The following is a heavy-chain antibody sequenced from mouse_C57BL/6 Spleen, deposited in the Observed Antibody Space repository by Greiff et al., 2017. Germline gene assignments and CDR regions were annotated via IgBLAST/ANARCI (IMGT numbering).Heavy chain of an antibody. CDR1: GYTFTDYN. CDR2: INPNNGGT. D-gene: IGHD1-1*01. CDR3: ARHYYGRSYHWYFDV. Sequence: VQLKESGPELVKPGASVKMSCKASGYTFTDYNMHWVKQSHGKSLEWIGYINPNNGGTSYNQKFKGKATLTVNKSSSTAYMGLRSLTSEDSAVYYCARHYYGRSYHWYFDVWGTGTTVTVSS. J-gene: IGHJ1*03. V-gene: IGHV1-22*01.